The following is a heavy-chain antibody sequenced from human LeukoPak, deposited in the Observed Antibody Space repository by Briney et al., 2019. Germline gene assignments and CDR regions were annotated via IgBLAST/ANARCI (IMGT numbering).Heavy chain of an antibody. J-gene: IGHJ6*03. CDR1: GGTFSSYA. V-gene: IGHV1-69*05. CDR3: ARGPFGGSPRTRYYYCMDV. CDR2: IIPIFGTA. D-gene: IGHD2-15*01. Sequence: GASVKVSCKASGGTFSSYAISWVRQAPGQGLEWMGGIIPIFGTANYAQKFQGRVTITTDESTSTAYMELSSLRSEDTAVYYCARGPFGGSPRTRYYYCMDVWGKGTTVTVSS.